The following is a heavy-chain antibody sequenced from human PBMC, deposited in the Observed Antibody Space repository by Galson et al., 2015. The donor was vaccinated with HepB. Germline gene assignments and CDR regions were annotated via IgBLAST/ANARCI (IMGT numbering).Heavy chain of an antibody. CDR2: FDPEDGET. CDR1: GYTLTELP. CDR3: AQSLLYSSSYYGMDV. J-gene: IGHJ6*02. D-gene: IGHD6-13*01. V-gene: IGHV1-24*01. Sequence: SVKVSCKVSGYTLTELPMHWVRQAPGKGLEWMGGFDPEDGETIYAQKFQGRVTMTEDTSTDTAYMELSSLRSEDTAVYYCAQSLLYSSSYYGMDVWGQGTTVTVSS.